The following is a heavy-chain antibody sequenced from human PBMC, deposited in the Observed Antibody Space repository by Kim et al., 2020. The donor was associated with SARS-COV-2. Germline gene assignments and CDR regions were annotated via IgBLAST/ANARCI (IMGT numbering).Heavy chain of an antibody. Sequence: GGSLRLSCAASGFTFSSFEMNWVRQAPGKGLEWVSYISGSGTIHYADSVKGRFTISRDNAKNSLYLQMNSLRAEDTAVYYCSRDKGVSSSFDYWGQGTLV. CDR1: GFTFSSFE. J-gene: IGHJ4*02. V-gene: IGHV3-48*03. D-gene: IGHD6-6*01. CDR2: ISGSGTI. CDR3: SRDKGVSSSFDY.